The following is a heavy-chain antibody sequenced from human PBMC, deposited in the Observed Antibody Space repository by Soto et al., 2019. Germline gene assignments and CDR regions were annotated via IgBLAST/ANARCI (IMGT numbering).Heavy chain of an antibody. V-gene: IGHV4-59*08. CDR1: GGSISSYY. CDR3: ARRNGDYVFDY. D-gene: IGHD2-21*01. J-gene: IGHJ4*02. CDR2: IYYSGST. Sequence: SETSLPCTVSGGSISSYYWSWIRQPPGKGLEWIGYIYYSGSTNYNPSLKSRVTISVDTSKNQFSLKLSSVTAADTAVYYCARRNGDYVFDYWGQGTLVTVSS.